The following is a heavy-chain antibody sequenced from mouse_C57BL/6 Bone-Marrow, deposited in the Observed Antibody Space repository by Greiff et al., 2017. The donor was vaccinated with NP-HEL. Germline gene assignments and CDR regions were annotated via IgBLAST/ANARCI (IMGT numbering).Heavy chain of an antibody. J-gene: IGHJ1*03. CDR1: GYSFTDYN. V-gene: IGHV1-39*01. CDR2: INPNYGTT. CDR3: ASYSNYVWYFEV. D-gene: IGHD2-5*01. Sequence: VQLQQSGPELVKPGASVKISCKASGYSFTDYNMNWVKQSYGKSLEWIGVINPNYGTTSYNQKFKGKATLTVDQSSSTAYMQLNSLTSEDSAVYYCASYSNYVWYFEVWGTGTTVTVSS.